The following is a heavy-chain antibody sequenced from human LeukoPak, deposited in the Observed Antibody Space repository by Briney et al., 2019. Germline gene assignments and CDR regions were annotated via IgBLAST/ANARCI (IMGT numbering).Heavy chain of an antibody. CDR3: ASGRATYSSSLPLGY. Sequence: SQTLSLTCTVSGGSLSSGSYYWSWIRQPAGKGLEWIGRIYTSGSTNYNPSLKSRVTISVDTSKNQFSLKLSSVTAADTAVYYCASGRATYSSSLPLGYWGQGTLVTVSS. J-gene: IGHJ4*02. CDR2: IYTSGST. V-gene: IGHV4-61*02. CDR1: GGSLSSGSYY. D-gene: IGHD6-6*01.